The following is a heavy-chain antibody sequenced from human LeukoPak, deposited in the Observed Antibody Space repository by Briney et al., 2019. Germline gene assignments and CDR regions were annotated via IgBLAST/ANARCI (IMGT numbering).Heavy chain of an antibody. CDR2: FYTSGST. Sequence: SQTLSLTCTVSGGSISSGGYYWSWIRQPAGKGLEWIGHFYTSGSTNYNPSLKSRVTISVDTSKNQFSLNLSSVTAADTAVYYCASSLSYSGNSYFDYWGQGTLVTVSS. V-gene: IGHV4-61*09. CDR3: ASSLSYSGNSYFDY. CDR1: GGSISSGGYY. D-gene: IGHD4-23*01. J-gene: IGHJ4*02.